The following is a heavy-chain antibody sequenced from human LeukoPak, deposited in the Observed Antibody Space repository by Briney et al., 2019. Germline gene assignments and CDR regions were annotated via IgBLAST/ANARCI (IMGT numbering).Heavy chain of an antibody. CDR1: RFTFSNYV. V-gene: IGHV3-23*01. CDR3: AKGSSSARPYYFDY. D-gene: IGHD6-25*01. Sequence: GGSLRLSWAASRFTFSNYVMSWVRQAPEKGLEWVSAITGSSDSTWYADSVKGRFTISRDNSKNTLYLQMNSLRAEDTAVYYCAKGSSSARPYYFDYWGQGTPVTVSS. CDR2: ITGSSDST. J-gene: IGHJ4*02.